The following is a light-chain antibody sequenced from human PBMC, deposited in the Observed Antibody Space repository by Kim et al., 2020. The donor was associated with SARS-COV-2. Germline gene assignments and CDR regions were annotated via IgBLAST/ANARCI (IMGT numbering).Light chain of an antibody. CDR2: AVS. V-gene: IGKV3-11*01. CDR3: QQRGTWT. Sequence: PWNIATLPYRYSQTVTTSLSCSKQKPGQPPRLLIYAVSNRATGIPARFSSSGSGTDFTLTISILGPEDSAVYYCQQRGTWTFGQGTKVDIK. J-gene: IGKJ1*01. CDR1: QTVTTS.